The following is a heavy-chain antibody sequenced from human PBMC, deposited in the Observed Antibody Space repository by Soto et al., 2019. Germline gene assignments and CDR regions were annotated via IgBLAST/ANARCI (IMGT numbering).Heavy chain of an antibody. D-gene: IGHD3-16*01. CDR1: GYSFTIYW. V-gene: IGHV5-51*01. Sequence: PGESLKLSCKGSGYSFTIYWLGWVRQTPGNSLESMGIIYPGDSDTRYCPSFQRQVTNSADKSINTAYLPWSSLKAPDTAIYYCTRQGSRVYVDKSDYNYYGLDVWGQGTTVTVSS. J-gene: IGHJ6*02. CDR3: TRQGSRVYVDKSDYNYYGLDV. CDR2: IYPGDSDT.